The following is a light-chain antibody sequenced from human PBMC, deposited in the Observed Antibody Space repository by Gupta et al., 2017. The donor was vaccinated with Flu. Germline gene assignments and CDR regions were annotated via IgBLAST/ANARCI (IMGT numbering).Light chain of an antibody. CDR1: QSRGHSDGNTY. J-gene: IGKJ2*01. CDR3: TQTTHVHPQYI. V-gene: IGKV2-24*01. CDR2: KIS. Sequence: DIVTTQPRLSSPVTLGQPASISCRSSQSRGHSDGNTYLSWLQQRQGHPPRLLIYKISNRCSGATNRFSGSGEGTEFTLKISGGDVEDVGLYYCTQTTHVHPQYIFGEGTKMEI.